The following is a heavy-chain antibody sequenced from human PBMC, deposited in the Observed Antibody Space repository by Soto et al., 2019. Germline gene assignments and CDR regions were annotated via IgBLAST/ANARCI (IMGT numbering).Heavy chain of an antibody. D-gene: IGHD6-13*01. V-gene: IGHV4-59*01. CDR1: GGSISSYY. J-gene: IGHJ5*02. CDR3: ARGVIAAAGTAWFDP. Sequence: QVQLQESGPGLVKPSETLSLTCTVSGGSISSYYWSWIRQPPGKGLEWIGYIYYSGSTNYNPSLKSRLTISVDTSKDQFSLKLSSVTAADTAVYYCARGVIAAAGTAWFDPWGQGTLVTVSS. CDR2: IYYSGST.